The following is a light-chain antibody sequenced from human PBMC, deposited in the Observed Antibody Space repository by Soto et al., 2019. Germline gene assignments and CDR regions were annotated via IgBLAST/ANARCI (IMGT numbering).Light chain of an antibody. CDR1: SSDVGSYNL. CDR2: EGS. Sequence: QSALTQPASVSGSPGQSITISCTGTSSDVGSYNLVSWYQQHPGKAPKLMIYEGSKRPSGVSNRFSGSKSGNTASLTISGLQAEDEADYYCCSYAGCSTVVFGGGTKVTVL. V-gene: IGLV2-23*01. CDR3: CSYAGCSTVV. J-gene: IGLJ2*01.